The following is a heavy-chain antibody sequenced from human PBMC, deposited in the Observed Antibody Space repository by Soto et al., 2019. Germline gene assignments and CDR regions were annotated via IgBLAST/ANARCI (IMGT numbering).Heavy chain of an antibody. CDR3: ARVPGGTYLFDY. Sequence: ASVKVSGKASGYTFTSYYISWVRQAPGQGLEWMGWIRPYTGYTNYAQKVQGRVTMTTDTSTTTAYMEVRSLRSDDTAVYYCARVPGGTYLFDYWGQGTLVTVSS. J-gene: IGHJ4*02. CDR2: IRPYTGYT. D-gene: IGHD1-26*01. V-gene: IGHV1-18*01. CDR1: GYTFTSYY.